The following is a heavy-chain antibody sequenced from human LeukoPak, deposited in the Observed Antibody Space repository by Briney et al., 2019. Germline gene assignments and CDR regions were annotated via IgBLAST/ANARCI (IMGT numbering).Heavy chain of an antibody. V-gene: IGHV6-1*01. CDR3: VRFTGSYLDY. CDR2: TYYRAKWYN. CDR1: GDSVSSNSAA. Sequence: LSLTCVISGDSVSSNSAAWNWIRQSPSRGLEWLGRTYYRAKWYNDYAVSVKSRITINPDTSKNEFSLQLNSVTPEDTAVYYCVRFTGSYLDYWGQGTLVTVSS. D-gene: IGHD1-26*01. J-gene: IGHJ4*02.